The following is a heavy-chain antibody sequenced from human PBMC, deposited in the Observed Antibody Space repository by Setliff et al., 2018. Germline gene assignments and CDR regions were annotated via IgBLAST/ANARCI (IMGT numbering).Heavy chain of an antibody. CDR1: GGSISSGSYY. Sequence: SETLSLTCTVSGGSISSGSYYWSWIRQPAGKGLEWIGHIYYSGSTIYNPSLKSRVTISVDTSKNQFSLNLSSVTAADTAVYYCARGGTLVDYWGQGTLVTVSS. CDR3: ARGGTLVDY. CDR2: IYYSGST. D-gene: IGHD2-15*01. V-gene: IGHV4-61*10. J-gene: IGHJ4*02.